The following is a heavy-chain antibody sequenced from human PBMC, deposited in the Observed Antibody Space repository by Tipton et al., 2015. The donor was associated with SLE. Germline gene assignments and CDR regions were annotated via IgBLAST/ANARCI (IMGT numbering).Heavy chain of an antibody. V-gene: IGHV4-59*12. CDR1: GASISTYY. Sequence: TLSLTCSVSGASISTYYWGWIRQAPGKGLEWVGCMRHSGTTNYNPSLKSRVSISVDTSKNQFSLTLSSVTAADTALYYCARGVGVAVAGVSYFQFWGLGTLVTVSS. CDR2: MRHSGTT. D-gene: IGHD6-19*01. J-gene: IGHJ1*01. CDR3: ARGVGVAVAGVSYFQF.